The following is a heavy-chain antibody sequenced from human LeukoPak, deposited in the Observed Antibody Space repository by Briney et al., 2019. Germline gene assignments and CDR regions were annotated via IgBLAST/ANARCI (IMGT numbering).Heavy chain of an antibody. D-gene: IGHD6-6*01. CDR1: GFTFSSYG. CDR2: IWYHGSNK. J-gene: IGHJ4*02. Sequence: PGGSLRLSCAASGFTFSSYGMHWVRQAPGKGLEWVAIIWYHGSNKNYADSVKGRFTISRDNSKNTLYLQMNSLRAEDTAVYYCAREAARTSSFDYWGQGTLVTVSS. CDR3: AREAARTSSFDY. V-gene: IGHV3-33*01.